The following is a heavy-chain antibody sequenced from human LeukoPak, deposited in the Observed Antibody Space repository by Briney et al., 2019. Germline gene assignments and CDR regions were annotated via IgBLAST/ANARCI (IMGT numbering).Heavy chain of an antibody. D-gene: IGHD2-2*01. Sequence: GGSLRLSCAASGFTFTNNAMSWVRQAPGKGLEWVSVICGSGDNTYYADSVKGRFTISRDNSKNTLYLQMNSLRAEDTAIYYCAKGSTTSCYSGLDYWGQGTLVTVSS. CDR3: AKGSTTSCYSGLDY. CDR2: ICGSGDNT. V-gene: IGHV3-23*01. CDR1: GFTFTNNA. J-gene: IGHJ4*02.